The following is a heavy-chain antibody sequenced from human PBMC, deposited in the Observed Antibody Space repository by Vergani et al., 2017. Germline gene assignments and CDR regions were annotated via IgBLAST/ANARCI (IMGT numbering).Heavy chain of an antibody. CDR2: INPNSGGT. Sequence: QVQLVQSGAEVKTPGASVKVSCKASGYTFTGYYMHWVRQAPGQGLEWMGWINPNSGGTNYAQKFQGRVTMTRDTSISTAYMELSRLRSDDTAVYYCARASYCGGDCYPAEYYYYGMDVWGQGTTVTVSS. V-gene: IGHV1-2*02. CDR3: ARASYCGGDCYPAEYYYYGMDV. D-gene: IGHD2-21*02. J-gene: IGHJ6*02. CDR1: GYTFTGYY.